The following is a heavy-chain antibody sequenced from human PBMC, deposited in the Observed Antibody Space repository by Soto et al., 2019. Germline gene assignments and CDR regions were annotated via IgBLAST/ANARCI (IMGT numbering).Heavy chain of an antibody. Sequence: PGGSLRLSCKASGFSFSSYGMHWIRQAPCKGLEWLAIIWNDGINEYYADSVKGRFTISRDNSKNTLYLQLNNLRAEDTAVYFCARDQTDSGGYSEYWGQGTLVTFSS. D-gene: IGHD3-22*01. J-gene: IGHJ4*02. V-gene: IGHV3-33*01. CDR3: ARDQTDSGGYSEY. CDR1: GFSFSSYG. CDR2: IWNDGINE.